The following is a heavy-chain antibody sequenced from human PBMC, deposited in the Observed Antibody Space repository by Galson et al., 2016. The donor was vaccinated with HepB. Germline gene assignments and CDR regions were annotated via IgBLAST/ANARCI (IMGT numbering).Heavy chain of an antibody. D-gene: IGHD6-13*01. J-gene: IGHJ4*02. CDR3: AKGSAAGTLHPYYFDF. CDR2: ISWNSGSI. V-gene: IGHV3-9*01. Sequence: SLRLSCAASGFSFDDYAMHWVRQVPGKGLEWVSGISWNSGSIDYADSVKGRLIISRDNAKNSLYLQMNSLRPEDTALYYCAKGSAAGTLHPYYFDFWGQGTLVTVSP. CDR1: GFSFDDYA.